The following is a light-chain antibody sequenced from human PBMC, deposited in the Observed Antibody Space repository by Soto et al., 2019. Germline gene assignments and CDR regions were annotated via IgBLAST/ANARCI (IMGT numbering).Light chain of an antibody. Sequence: EIVMTQSPATLSVSPGERATLSCRASQSVSNNLAWYQKKPGQAPRLLIYGASTRATGIPARGSGSGSGREFTLTISSLQSEDFAVEYCQHYNNWWTSGQGTRVVIK. J-gene: IGKJ1*01. CDR2: GAS. CDR1: QSVSNN. CDR3: QHYNNWWT. V-gene: IGKV3-15*01.